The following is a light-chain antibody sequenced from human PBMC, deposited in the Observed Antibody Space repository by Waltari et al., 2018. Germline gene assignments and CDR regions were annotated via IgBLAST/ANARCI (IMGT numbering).Light chain of an antibody. CDR1: QDISKY. CDR3: QQYNSLPPRLT. CDR2: DAS. V-gene: IGKV1-33*01. J-gene: IGKJ4*01. Sequence: DIQMTQSPSSLSASIGDRVTIPCQASQDISKYLNWYQQKPGKAPKLLIYDASNLETGVPSRFSGSGSGTDFTFTISSLQPEDIATYYCQQYNSLPPRLTFGGGTKVEIK.